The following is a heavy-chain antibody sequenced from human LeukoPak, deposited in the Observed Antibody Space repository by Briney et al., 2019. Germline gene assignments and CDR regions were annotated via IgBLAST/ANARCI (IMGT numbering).Heavy chain of an antibody. CDR3: ARGRRNQGRFLEWLPHNWFDP. CDR1: GGSFSGYY. V-gene: IGHV4-34*01. J-gene: IGHJ5*02. D-gene: IGHD3-3*01. CDR2: INHSGST. Sequence: PSETLSLTCGVYGGSFSGYYWSWIRQPPGKGLEWIGEINHSGSTNYNPSLKSRVTISVDTSKNQFSLKLSSVTAADTAVYYCARGRRNQGRFLEWLPHNWFDPWGQGTLVTVSS.